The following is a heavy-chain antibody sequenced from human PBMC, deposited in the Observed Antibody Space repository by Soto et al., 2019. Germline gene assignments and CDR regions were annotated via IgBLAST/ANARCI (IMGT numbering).Heavy chain of an antibody. CDR3: ARDFYQPRINPGVNYYDSSGYGGAFDI. Sequence: QVQLVQSGAEVKKPGSSVKVSCKASGGTFSSYAISWVRQAPGQGLEWMGGIIPIFGTANYAQKFQGRVTITADEATSTDYMELSSLRSEDTAVYYGARDFYQPRINPGVNYYDSSGYGGAFDIWGQGTMVTVSS. J-gene: IGHJ3*02. V-gene: IGHV1-69*01. CDR1: GGTFSSYA. CDR2: IIPIFGTA. D-gene: IGHD3-22*01.